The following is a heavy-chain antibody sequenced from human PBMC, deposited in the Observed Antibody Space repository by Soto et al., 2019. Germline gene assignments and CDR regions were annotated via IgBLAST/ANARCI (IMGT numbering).Heavy chain of an antibody. CDR1: GYSFTNYG. V-gene: IGHV1-18*01. CDR3: ARDRGVAPPVAGNTHYYYYMDV. D-gene: IGHD6-19*01. CDR2: ISGFNGKT. Sequence: QDQLVQSGAEVKKPGASVTVSCKASGYSFTNYGITWVRQAPGQGLEWMGGISGFNGKTHYAQKLQGRVTMTTDASTSTAYMELRSLRSDDTAVYYCARDRGVAPPVAGNTHYYYYMDVWGKGTTVTVSS. J-gene: IGHJ6*03.